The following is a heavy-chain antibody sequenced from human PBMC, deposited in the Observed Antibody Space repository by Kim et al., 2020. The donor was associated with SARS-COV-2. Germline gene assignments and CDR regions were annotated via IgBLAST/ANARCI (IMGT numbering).Heavy chain of an antibody. CDR3: AKVKDSSGWYFDY. J-gene: IGHJ4*02. V-gene: IGHV3-23*01. CDR1: GFTFSSYA. Sequence: GRSLRLSCAASGFTFSSYAMSWVRQAPGKGLEWVSAISGSGGSTYYADSVKGRFTISRDNSKNTLYLQMNSLRAEDTAVYYCAKVKDSSGWYFDYWGQGTLVTVSS. D-gene: IGHD6-19*01. CDR2: ISGSGGST.